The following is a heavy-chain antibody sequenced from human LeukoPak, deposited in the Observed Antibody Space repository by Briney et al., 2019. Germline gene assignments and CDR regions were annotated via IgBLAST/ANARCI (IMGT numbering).Heavy chain of an antibody. D-gene: IGHD5-12*01. V-gene: IGHV3-23*01. CDR1: GFTFDNYA. Sequence: GGSLRLSCAASGFTFDNYAMSWVRQAPGKGLEWVSSISASGGSTYYADSVKGRFTISRDNAKNSLYLQMNSLRAEDTAVYYCARAQYSGYLDYWGQGTLVTVSS. CDR2: ISASGGST. CDR3: ARAQYSGYLDY. J-gene: IGHJ4*02.